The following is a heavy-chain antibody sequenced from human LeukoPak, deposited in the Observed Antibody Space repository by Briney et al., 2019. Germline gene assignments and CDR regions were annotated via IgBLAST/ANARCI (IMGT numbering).Heavy chain of an antibody. V-gene: IGHV3-33*01. CDR1: GFTFSSYG. J-gene: IGHJ4*02. CDR2: IWYDGSNK. CDR3: ARDASDDSSGYYPLYYFDY. D-gene: IGHD3-22*01. Sequence: GGSLRLSCAASGFTFSSYGMHWVRQAPGKGLEWVAVIWYDGSNKYYADSVKGRFTISRDNSKNTLYLQMNSLRAEDTAVYYCARDASDDSSGYYPLYYFDYWGQGTLVTVSS.